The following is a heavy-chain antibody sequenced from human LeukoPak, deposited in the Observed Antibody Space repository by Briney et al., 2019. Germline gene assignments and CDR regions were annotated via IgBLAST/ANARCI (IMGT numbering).Heavy chain of an antibody. CDR3: ARVGSAYGDLLEYDY. CDR1: GYSFTTYG. CDR2: INGNSGRT. J-gene: IGHJ4*02. V-gene: IGHV1-18*01. Sequence: SVKVSCKASGYSFTTYGSSWVRQAPGQGLEWMGWINGNSGRTDFSPKLQDRVTMTTDTSTSTAYMELRSLTSADTGTYYCARVGSAYGDLLEYDYWGQGTLVTVSS. D-gene: IGHD4-17*01.